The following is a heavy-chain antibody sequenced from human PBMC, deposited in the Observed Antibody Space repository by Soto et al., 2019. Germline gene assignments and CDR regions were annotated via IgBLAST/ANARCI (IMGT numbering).Heavy chain of an antibody. CDR1: ESSISSYN. CDR3: ARLSWSDTGDY. CDR2: IYYSGST. V-gene: IGHV4-59*05. D-gene: IGHD3-3*01. J-gene: IGHJ4*02. Sequence: PSETLSHTCAVSESSISSYNRSWIKKPPGKGLEWIGGIYYSGSTYYTRSLKSRVTISVDTSKNQFSLKLSSVTAADTAVYYCARLSWSDTGDYWGQGTLVTVSS.